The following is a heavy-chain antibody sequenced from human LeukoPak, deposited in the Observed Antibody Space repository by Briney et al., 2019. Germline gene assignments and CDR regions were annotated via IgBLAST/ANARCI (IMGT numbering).Heavy chain of an antibody. CDR2: IIPIFGTA. V-gene: IGHV1-69*05. CDR1: GGTFSSYA. Sequence: SVKVSCKASGGTFSSYAISWVRQAPGQGLEWMGGIIPIFGTANHAQKFQGRVTITTDESTSTAYMELSSLRSEDTAVYYCARAIAPRNNYYYYYYMDVWGKGTTVTVSS. J-gene: IGHJ6*03. D-gene: IGHD2/OR15-2a*01. CDR3: ARAIAPRNNYYYYYYMDV.